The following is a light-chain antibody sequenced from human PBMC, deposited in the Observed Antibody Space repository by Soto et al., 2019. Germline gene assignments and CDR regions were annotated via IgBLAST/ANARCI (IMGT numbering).Light chain of an antibody. V-gene: IGKV1-39*01. Sequence: DIQMTQSPSSLSASVGDRVTITCRASRTIAGYVNWYQQRPGEAPNLLIYAASSLQSGVPPRFRGSGSGTDFTLTISSLQPEDFATYYCLQDYNYPWTFGQGTKVDIK. CDR3: LQDYNYPWT. CDR1: RTIAGY. J-gene: IGKJ1*01. CDR2: AAS.